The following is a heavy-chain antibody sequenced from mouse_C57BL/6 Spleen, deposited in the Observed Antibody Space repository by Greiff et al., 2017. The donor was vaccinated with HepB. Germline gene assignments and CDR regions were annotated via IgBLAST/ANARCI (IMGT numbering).Heavy chain of an antibody. CDR3: ASGLYYFDY. CDR1: GYTFTSYW. Sequence: VQLQQPGAELVKPGASVKLSCKASGYTFTSYWMQWVKQRPGQGLEWIGEIDPSDSYTNYNQKFKGKATLTVDTSSSTAYMQLSSLTSEDSAVYYCASGLYYFDYWGQGTTLTVSS. CDR2: IDPSDSYT. J-gene: IGHJ2*01. V-gene: IGHV1-50*01.